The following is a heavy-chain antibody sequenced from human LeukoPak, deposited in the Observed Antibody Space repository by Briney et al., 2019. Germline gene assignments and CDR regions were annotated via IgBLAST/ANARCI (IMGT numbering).Heavy chain of an antibody. V-gene: IGHV4-61*02. Sequence: SETLSLTCTVSGGSISSDSYYWSWIRQPAGKGLEWIGRIYTSGSTNYNPSLKSRVTISVDTSKDQFSLTLSPVTAADTAVYYCARGGSDDDYWGQGTLVTVSS. CDR1: GGSISSDSYY. J-gene: IGHJ4*02. D-gene: IGHD2-21*02. CDR3: ARGGSDDDY. CDR2: IYTSGST.